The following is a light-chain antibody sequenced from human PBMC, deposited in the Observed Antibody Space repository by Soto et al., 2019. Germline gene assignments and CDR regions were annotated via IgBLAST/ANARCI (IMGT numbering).Light chain of an antibody. CDR3: AVWDDSLSGRV. V-gene: IGLV1-47*01. CDR1: SSNIGSQY. CDR2: KNN. J-gene: IGLJ3*02. Sequence: QSVLTQPPSASGTPGQSITISCSGSSSNIGSQYVYWYQQLPGTAPTVVIYKNNERPSGVPDRFSGSKSGTSASLAISGLRSEDEADYYCAVWDDSLSGRVFGGGTKLTVL.